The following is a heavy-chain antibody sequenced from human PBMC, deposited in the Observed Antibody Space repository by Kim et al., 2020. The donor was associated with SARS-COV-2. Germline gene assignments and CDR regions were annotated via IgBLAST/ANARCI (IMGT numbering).Heavy chain of an antibody. V-gene: IGHV6-1*01. J-gene: IGHJ4*02. Sequence: SQTLSLTCAISGDSVSSNSAAWNWIRQSPSRGLEWLGRTYYRFKWYNAYAVSVKSRITINPDTSKNQFSLQLNSVTPEDTAVYYCARDPGGFGGLGAPIDDGGQGTLVPVSS. CDR1: GDSVSSNSAA. CDR2: TYYRFKWYN. CDR3: ARDPGGFGGLGAPIDD. D-gene: IGHD3-10*01.